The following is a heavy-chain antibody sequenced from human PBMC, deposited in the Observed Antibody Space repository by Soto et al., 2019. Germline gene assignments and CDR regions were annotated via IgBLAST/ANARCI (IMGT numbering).Heavy chain of an antibody. D-gene: IGHD2-2*01. CDR1: GGSITSSSYT. J-gene: IGHJ6*02. CDR3: ARLGGHCSCSSCFGFYGMDV. Sequence: QLQLQESGPGLVKPSETLSLTCAVSGGSITSSSYTWGWVRQPPGQGREWIATFYYSGNTHYHPSLRRRVTISVDTSKNDFSLKLSSVTAADAAVYYWARLGGHCSCSSCFGFYGMDVWGQGTTVTVSS. V-gene: IGHV4-39*02. CDR2: FYYSGNT.